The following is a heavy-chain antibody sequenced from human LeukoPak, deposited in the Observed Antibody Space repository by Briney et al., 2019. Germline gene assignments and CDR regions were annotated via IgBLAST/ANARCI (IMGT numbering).Heavy chain of an antibody. D-gene: IGHD3-9*01. Sequence: QPGGSLRLSCAASGFTFSNYWMTWVRQAPGKGLEWVANINRDGSERYYVDSVKGRFTISRDDAKSSLYLQMNSLRAEDTAVYYCAGPSLRSPFDIWGQGTMVTVSS. CDR1: GFTFSNYW. J-gene: IGHJ3*02. CDR2: INRDGSER. V-gene: IGHV3-7*03. CDR3: AGPSLRSPFDI.